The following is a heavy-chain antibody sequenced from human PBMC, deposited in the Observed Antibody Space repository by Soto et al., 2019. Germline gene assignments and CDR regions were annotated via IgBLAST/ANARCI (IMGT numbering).Heavy chain of an antibody. CDR2: ISGSGDTT. CDR1: GFTFSTYP. J-gene: IGHJ5*02. V-gene: IGHV3-23*01. Sequence: GSLRLSCAASGFTFSTYPMSWVRQAPGKGLEWVSAISGSGDTTYYADSVKGRFTISRDNSRNTLYMQMDSLRAEDTAIYYCAKEHSNYPDNWFDPWGQGTLVTVSS. CDR3: AKEHSNYPDNWFDP. D-gene: IGHD4-4*01.